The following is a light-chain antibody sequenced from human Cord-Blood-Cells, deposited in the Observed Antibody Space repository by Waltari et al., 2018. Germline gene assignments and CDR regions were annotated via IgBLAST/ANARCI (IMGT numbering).Light chain of an antibody. CDR3: SSYTSSSTLL. CDR2: EVS. Sequence: QSALTQPASVSGSPGQSITISCTGTSSDVGGYNYVSWYQQHPGKAPKLMIYEVSNRPSGVSKRFACSKSGNTASLTISGLQAEDEADYYCSSYTSSSTLLFGGGTKLTVL. V-gene: IGLV2-14*01. CDR1: SSDVGGYNY. J-gene: IGLJ2*01.